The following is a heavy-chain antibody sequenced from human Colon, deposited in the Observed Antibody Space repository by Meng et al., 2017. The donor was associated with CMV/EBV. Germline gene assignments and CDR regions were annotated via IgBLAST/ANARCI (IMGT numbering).Heavy chain of an antibody. CDR1: GFTFSNYW. V-gene: IGHV3-7*01. J-gene: IGHJ6*02. D-gene: IGHD3-3*01. Sequence: GGSLRLSCAASGFTFSNYWMTWVRQAPGKGLEWVANIKQDGSEKYYVDSVKGRFTISRDNAKNSLYLQMNSLRAEDTAVYYCARYDFWSGYYSGHYYDMDVWGQGTLVTVSS. CDR2: IKQDGSEK. CDR3: ARYDFWSGYYSGHYYDMDV.